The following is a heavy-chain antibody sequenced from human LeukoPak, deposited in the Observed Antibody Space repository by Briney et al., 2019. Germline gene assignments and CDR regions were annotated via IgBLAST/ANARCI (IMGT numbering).Heavy chain of an antibody. CDR3: ARGAAGYSYG. V-gene: IGHV4-61*01. CDR2: IYYSGST. J-gene: IGHJ4*02. CDR1: GDSFSSSPYY. D-gene: IGHD5-18*01. Sequence: SETLSLTCSVSGDSFSSSPYYWGWIRQPPGKGLEWIGHIYYSGSTNYNPSLKSRLTISIDTSKNQFSLRLSSVTAADTAVYYCARGAAGYSYGWGQGTLVTVSS.